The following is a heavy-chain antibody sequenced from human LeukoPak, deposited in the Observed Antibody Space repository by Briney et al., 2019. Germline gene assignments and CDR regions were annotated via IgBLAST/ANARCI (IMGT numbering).Heavy chain of an antibody. Sequence: TGGSLRLSCAASGFTEFTFRSYAMSWVRQAPGKGLEWVSAISGSGGSTYYADSVKGRFTISRDNSKNTLYLQMNSLRAEDTAVYYCAKETLSEDGGMDVWGQGTTVTVSS. CDR3: AKETLSEDGGMDV. V-gene: IGHV3-23*01. D-gene: IGHD1-14*01. J-gene: IGHJ6*02. CDR2: ISGSGGST. CDR1: GFTEFTFRSYA.